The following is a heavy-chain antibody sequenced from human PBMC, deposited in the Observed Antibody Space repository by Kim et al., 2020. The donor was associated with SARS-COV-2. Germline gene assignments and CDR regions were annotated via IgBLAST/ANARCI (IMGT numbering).Heavy chain of an antibody. CDR3: ARESYYYYGMDV. V-gene: IGHV1-2*05. J-gene: IGHJ6*02. Sequence: NYAQKFQGRVTMTRDTSISTAYMGLSRLRSDDTVVYYCARESYYYYGMDVWGQGTTVTVSS.